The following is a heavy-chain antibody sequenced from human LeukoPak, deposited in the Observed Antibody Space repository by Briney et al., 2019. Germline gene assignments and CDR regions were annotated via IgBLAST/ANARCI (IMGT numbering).Heavy chain of an antibody. D-gene: IGHD2-8*01. J-gene: IGHJ6*02. CDR3: ARHGVYYYGMDV. CDR1: GGTFSSYA. CDR2: IIPIFGTA. V-gene: IGHV1-69*13. Sequence: GASVKASCKASGGTFSSYAISWVRQAPGQGLEWMGGIIPIFGTANYAQKFQGRVTITADESTSTAYMELSSLRSEDTAVYYCARHGVYYYGMDVWGQGTTVTVSS.